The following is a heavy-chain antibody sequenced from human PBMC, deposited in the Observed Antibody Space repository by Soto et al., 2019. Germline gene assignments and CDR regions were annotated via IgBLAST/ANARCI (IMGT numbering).Heavy chain of an antibody. D-gene: IGHD6-19*01. CDR3: ARDSSIAGAGWSRDAFDI. CDR2: TYYRSKWYN. CDR1: GDSVSSNSAA. V-gene: IGHV6-1*01. J-gene: IGHJ3*02. Sequence: PSQTLSLTCAISGDSVSSNSAAWNRIRQSPSRGLEWLGRTYYRSKWYNDYAVSVKSRITINPDTSKNQFSLQLNSVTPEDTAVYHCARDSSIAGAGWSRDAFDIWGQGTMVTVSS.